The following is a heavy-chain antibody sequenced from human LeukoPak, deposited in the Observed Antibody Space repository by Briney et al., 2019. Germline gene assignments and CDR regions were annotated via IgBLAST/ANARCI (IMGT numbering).Heavy chain of an antibody. J-gene: IGHJ5*02. D-gene: IGHD6-19*01. CDR2: INPNSGGS. CDR1: GYTFTGYY. V-gene: IGHV1-2*02. Sequence: ASVKVSCKASGYTFTGYYMHWVRQAPGQGLEWMGLINPNSGGSNYAQKFQGRVTMARDTSISTAYMELSRLRSDDTAVYYCARGGFYSSGWYGNWFDPWGQGTLVTVSS. CDR3: ARGGFYSSGWYGNWFDP.